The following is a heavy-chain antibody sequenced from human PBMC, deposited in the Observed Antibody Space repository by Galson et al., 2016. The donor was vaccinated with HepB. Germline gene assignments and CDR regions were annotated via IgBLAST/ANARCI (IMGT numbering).Heavy chain of an antibody. V-gene: IGHV3-73*01. D-gene: IGHD5-18*01. CDR1: GFTFSGSV. CDR2: IRTNANNYAT. J-gene: IGHJ6*04. CDR3: SGLDTTMVVDV. Sequence: SLRLSCAASGFTFSGSVMYWVRQASGKGLEWVGRIRTNANNYATSYAASVKGRFTISRDDSKNTAYLQMDSLKTEDTAVYYCSGLDTTMVVDVWGKGTTVTVSS.